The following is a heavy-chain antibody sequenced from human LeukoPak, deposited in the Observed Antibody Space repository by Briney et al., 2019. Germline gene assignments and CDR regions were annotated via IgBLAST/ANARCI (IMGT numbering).Heavy chain of an antibody. Sequence: SETLSLTCAVYGGSFSCYYWSWIRQPPGKGLEWVGEINHSGSTNYNPSLKSRVTISVDTSKNQFSLKLSSVTAADTAVYYCTTKRLVLYYYYYGMDVWGQGTTVTVSS. J-gene: IGHJ6*02. CDR1: GGSFSCYY. CDR2: INHSGST. V-gene: IGHV4-34*01. CDR3: TTKRLVLYYYYYGMDV. D-gene: IGHD6-13*01.